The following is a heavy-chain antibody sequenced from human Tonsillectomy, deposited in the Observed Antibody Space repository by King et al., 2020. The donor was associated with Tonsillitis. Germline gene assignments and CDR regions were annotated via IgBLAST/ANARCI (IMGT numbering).Heavy chain of an antibody. CDR2: IYHSGST. CDR3: AGVTTTLHDAFDL. D-gene: IGHD4-17*01. Sequence: VQLQESGPGLVKPSETLSLTCTVSGYSISSGYYWGWIRQPPGMGLEWIGSIYHSGSTYYNPSLKSRVTISVDTSKNQFSLKLSSVTAADTAVYYCAGVTTTLHDAFDLWGQGTMVSVSS. CDR1: GYSISSGYY. V-gene: IGHV4-38-2*02. J-gene: IGHJ3*01.